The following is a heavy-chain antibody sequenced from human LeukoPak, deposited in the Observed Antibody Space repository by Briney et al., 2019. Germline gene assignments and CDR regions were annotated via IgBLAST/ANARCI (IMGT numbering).Heavy chain of an antibody. J-gene: IGHJ5*02. D-gene: IGHD4-17*01. V-gene: IGHV4-39*07. CDR1: GFTFSSYW. CDR2: IYYSGST. CDR3: ARAGDYGDPNWFDP. Sequence: PGGSLRLSCAASGFTFSSYWMGWIRQPPGKGLEWIGSIYYSGSTYYNPSLKSRVTISVDTSKNQFSLKLSSVTAADTAVYYCARAGDYGDPNWFDPWGQGTLVTVSS.